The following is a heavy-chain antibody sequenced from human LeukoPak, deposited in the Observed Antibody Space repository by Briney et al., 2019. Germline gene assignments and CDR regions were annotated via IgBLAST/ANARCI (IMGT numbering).Heavy chain of an antibody. D-gene: IGHD5-12*01. CDR3: AAPQIAYDPVDP. J-gene: IGHJ5*02. CDR1: GYSFTNYW. Sequence: GESLKISCKGSGYSFTNYWIGWVRQMPGKGLEWMGIIYPEDSDTKYSPSFQGQVTISVDKSISTAYLQWSNLKASDTAMYFCAAPQIAYDPVDPWGQGTLVTVSS. CDR2: IYPEDSDT. V-gene: IGHV5-51*01.